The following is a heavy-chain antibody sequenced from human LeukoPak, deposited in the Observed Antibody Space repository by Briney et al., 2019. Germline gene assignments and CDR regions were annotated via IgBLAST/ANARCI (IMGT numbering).Heavy chain of an antibody. V-gene: IGHV1-46*01. Sequence: ASVKVSCKASGYTFTSYYMHWVRQAPGQGLEWMGIINPSGGSTSYAQKFQGRVTMTRDTSISTAYMELSRLRSDDTAVYYCARIKVDTAMVTADAFDIWGQGTMVTVSS. CDR1: GYTFTSYY. D-gene: IGHD5-18*01. CDR2: INPSGGST. J-gene: IGHJ3*02. CDR3: ARIKVDTAMVTADAFDI.